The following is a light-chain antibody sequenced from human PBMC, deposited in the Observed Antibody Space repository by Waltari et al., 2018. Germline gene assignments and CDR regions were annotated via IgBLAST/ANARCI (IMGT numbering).Light chain of an antibody. CDR3: MQGTHWPWT. Sequence: DVVMTQSPLSLPVTLGQPASISCRSSQRLVHSDGNTYLNWFQQRPGQSPRRLFYRVSNRDSGVPDRFSGSWSGTDFTLKITRVEAEDVGVYYCMQGTHWPWTFGQGTKVEIK. CDR2: RVS. J-gene: IGKJ1*01. CDR1: QRLVHSDGNTY. V-gene: IGKV2-30*02.